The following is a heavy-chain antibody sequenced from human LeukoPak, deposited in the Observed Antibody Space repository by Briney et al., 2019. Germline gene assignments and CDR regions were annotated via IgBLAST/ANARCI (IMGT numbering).Heavy chain of an antibody. CDR1: GGSISDYY. J-gene: IGHJ4*02. CDR3: ARGQVEQLLFDY. V-gene: IGHV4-4*07. D-gene: IGHD2-15*01. CDR2: IYTSGST. Sequence: PSETLSLTCTVSGGSISDYYWSWIRQPVGKGLEWIGRIYTSGSTNYNPSLKSRVTISVDTSKNQFSLKLSSVTAADTAVYYCARGQVEQLLFDYWGQGTLVTVSS.